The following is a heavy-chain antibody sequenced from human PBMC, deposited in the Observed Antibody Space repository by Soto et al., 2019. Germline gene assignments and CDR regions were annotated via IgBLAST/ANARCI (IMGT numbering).Heavy chain of an antibody. CDR2: INHSGST. Sequence: SETLSLTCAVYGVSFSGYYWSWIRQPPGKGLEWIGEINHSGSTNYNPSLKSRVTISVDTSKNQFSLKLGSVTAADTAVYYCARAVVAGMRYYYYYMDVWGKGTTVT. V-gene: IGHV4-34*01. D-gene: IGHD6-19*01. CDR1: GVSFSGYY. CDR3: ARAVVAGMRYYYYYMDV. J-gene: IGHJ6*03.